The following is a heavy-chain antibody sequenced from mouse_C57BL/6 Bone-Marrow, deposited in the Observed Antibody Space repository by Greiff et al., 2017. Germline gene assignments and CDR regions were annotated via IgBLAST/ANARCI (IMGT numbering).Heavy chain of an antibody. CDR1: GYTFTSYW. J-gene: IGHJ1*03. D-gene: IGHD2-5*01. CDR3: ARPYYSNYRYDDV. Sequence: QVQLQQPGAELVKPGASVKMSCKASGYTFTSYWITWVKQRPGQGLEWIGDIYPGSGSTNYNEKFKSKATLNVDTSSSTAYMQLSSLTSEDAAVYECARPYYSNYRYDDVWGTGTTVTVSS. CDR2: IYPGSGST. V-gene: IGHV1-55*01.